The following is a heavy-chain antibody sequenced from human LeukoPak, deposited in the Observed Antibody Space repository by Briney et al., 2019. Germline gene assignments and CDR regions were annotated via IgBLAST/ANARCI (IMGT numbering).Heavy chain of an antibody. Sequence: GGSLRLSCAASGFTFRSFSMNWVRQPPGKGLEWVSSISSSSIYMNYADSLKGRFTISRDNAKNLLYLQMNTLRAEDTAVYYCARVQCSGGRCNDAFDIWGQGTMVTVSS. V-gene: IGHV3-21*01. CDR3: ARVQCSGGRCNDAFDI. D-gene: IGHD2-15*01. CDR1: GFTFRSFS. J-gene: IGHJ3*02. CDR2: ISSSSIYM.